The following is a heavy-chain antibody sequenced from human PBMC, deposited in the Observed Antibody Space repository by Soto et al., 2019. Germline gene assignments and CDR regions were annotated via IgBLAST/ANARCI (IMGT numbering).Heavy chain of an antibody. CDR3: ARGVRGDSSGYFSFLSKINPERYYGMDV. V-gene: IGHV1-69*13. Sequence: GASVKVSCKASGGTFSSYAISWVRQAPGQGLEWMGGIIPIFGAANYAQKFQGRVTITADESTSTAYMELSSLRSEDTAVYYCARGVRGDSSGYFSFLSKINPERYYGMDVWGQGTTVTVSS. CDR1: GGTFSSYA. D-gene: IGHD3-22*01. J-gene: IGHJ6*02. CDR2: IIPIFGAA.